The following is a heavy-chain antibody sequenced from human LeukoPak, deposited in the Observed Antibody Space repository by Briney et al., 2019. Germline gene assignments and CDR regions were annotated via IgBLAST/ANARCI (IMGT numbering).Heavy chain of an antibody. CDR3: AREGESYYFDY. CDR2: IIPFLRTA. CDR1: RGAFSTYA. V-gene: IGHV1-69*13. J-gene: IGHJ4*02. Sequence: SVKVSCKASRGAFSTYAINWVRQAPGQGLEWMGGIIPFLRTANYAQKFQGRVTITADESTSTAYMEMSSLRSEDTAVYYCAREGESYYFDYWGQGTLVTVSS.